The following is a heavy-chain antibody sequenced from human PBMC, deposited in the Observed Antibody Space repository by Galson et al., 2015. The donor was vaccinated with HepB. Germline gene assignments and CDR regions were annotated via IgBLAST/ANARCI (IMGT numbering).Heavy chain of an antibody. J-gene: IGHJ4*02. D-gene: IGHD1-7*01. CDR3: TRNLWGVGTTDY. CDR1: GFTFGDYA. Sequence: SLRLSCAASGFTFGDYAMSWFRQAPGKGLEWVGFIRSNSYGGTTEYAASVKGRFTISRDDSKSIAYLQMNSLKTEETAVYYCTRNLWGVGTTDYWGQGTLVTGSS. CDR2: IRSNSYGGTT. V-gene: IGHV3-49*03.